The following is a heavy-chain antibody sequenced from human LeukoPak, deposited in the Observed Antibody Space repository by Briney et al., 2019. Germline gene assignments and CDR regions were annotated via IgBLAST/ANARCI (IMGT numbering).Heavy chain of an antibody. D-gene: IGHD6-13*01. Sequence: PGGSLRLSCAASGFTFSNFAMHWVRQAPGRGLEWMTVISYDGNNKYYADSVRGRFSISRDNSKNTLFLQMNSLRVEDTAVYYCARGSSKQQLLRAGALDIWGQGTMVTVSS. CDR3: ARGSSKQQLLRAGALDI. CDR2: ISYDGNNK. J-gene: IGHJ3*02. CDR1: GFTFSNFA. V-gene: IGHV3-30*04.